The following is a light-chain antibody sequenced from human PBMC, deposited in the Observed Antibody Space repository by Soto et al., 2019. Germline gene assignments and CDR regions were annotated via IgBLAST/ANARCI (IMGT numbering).Light chain of an antibody. CDR2: RNN. CDR3: AAWDDSLSGWV. CDR1: SSNIESNY. Sequence: QAVVTQPPSASGTPGQRVTISCSGSSSNIESNYVYWYQQLPGTAPKLLIYRNNQRPSGVPDRFSGSKSGTSASLAISGLRSEDEADYCCAAWDDSLSGWVFGGGTQLTVL. J-gene: IGLJ3*02. V-gene: IGLV1-47*01.